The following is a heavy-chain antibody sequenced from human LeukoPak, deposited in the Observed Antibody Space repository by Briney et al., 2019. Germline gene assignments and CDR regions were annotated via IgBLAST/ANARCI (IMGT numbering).Heavy chain of an antibody. CDR1: GFTFSSYW. V-gene: IGHV3-7*03. CDR3: ARKTVVGSYFDY. J-gene: IGHJ4*02. Sequence: PGGSLRLSCAASGFTFSSYWMSWVRQAPGKGLEWVANIKQDGRDKYYVDSVKGRFTISRDNAKNSLYLQINSLRAEDTAVYYCARKTVVGSYFDYWGQGTPVTVSS. CDR2: IKQDGRDK. D-gene: IGHD4-23*01.